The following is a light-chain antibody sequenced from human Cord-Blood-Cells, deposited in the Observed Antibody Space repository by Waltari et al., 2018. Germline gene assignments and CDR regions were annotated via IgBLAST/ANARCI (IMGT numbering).Light chain of an antibody. CDR2: KAS. CDR1: QSISSW. CDR3: QQYNSYPLT. J-gene: IGKJ4*01. Sequence: DIQMTQSPSTLSASVGDRLTITCRASQSISSWLAWYQQKPGKAPKLLIYKASSLESGVPSRFSGSGSGTEFPLTISSLQPDDFVTYYCQQYNSYPLTFGGGTKVEIK. V-gene: IGKV1-5*03.